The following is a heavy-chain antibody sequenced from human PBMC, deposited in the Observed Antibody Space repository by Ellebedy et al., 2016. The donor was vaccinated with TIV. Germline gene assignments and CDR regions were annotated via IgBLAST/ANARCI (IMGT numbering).Heavy chain of an antibody. CDR2: LRRSGDST. Sequence: GESLKISXAASGFSFSSYAMTWVRQAPGKGLECVSALRRSGDSTYYADSVKGRFTISRDNSKNTLYLQMNSLRAEDTAVYYCAKDKFTVNMYFLGGEHLQHWGQGTLVIVSS. D-gene: IGHD4-17*01. J-gene: IGHJ1*01. V-gene: IGHV3-23*01. CDR3: AKDKFTVNMYFLGGEHLQH. CDR1: GFSFSSYA.